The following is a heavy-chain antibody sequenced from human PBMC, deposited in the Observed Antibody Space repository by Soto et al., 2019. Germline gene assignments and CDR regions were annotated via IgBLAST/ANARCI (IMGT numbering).Heavy chain of an antibody. Sequence: SETLSLTCTVSGGSISSSSYYWGWIRQPPGKGLEWIGSIYYSGSTYYNPSLKSRVTISVDTSKNQFSLKLSSVTAADTAVYYCARQVASMVGYYYYGMDVWGRGTTVTVS. CDR2: IYYSGST. CDR3: ARQVASMVGYYYYGMDV. V-gene: IGHV4-39*01. D-gene: IGHD2-15*01. J-gene: IGHJ6*02. CDR1: GGSISSSSYY.